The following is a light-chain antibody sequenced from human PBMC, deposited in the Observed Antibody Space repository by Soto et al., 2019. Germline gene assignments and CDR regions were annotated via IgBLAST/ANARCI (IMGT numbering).Light chain of an antibody. CDR3: QVWDSSSDHVV. V-gene: IGLV3-21*02. Sequence: SYELTQPPSVSVAPGQTARITCGGNNIGGKSVHWYQQKPGQAPVLVVNDVSDRPSGIPERFSGSKSGNTATLTISRVEAGDDADYYGQVWDSSSDHVVFGGGTQLTVL. CDR2: DVS. CDR1: NIGGKS. J-gene: IGLJ3*02.